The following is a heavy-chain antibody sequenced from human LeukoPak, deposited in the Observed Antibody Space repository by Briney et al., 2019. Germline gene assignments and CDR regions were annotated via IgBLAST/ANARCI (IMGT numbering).Heavy chain of an antibody. D-gene: IGHD1-26*01. CDR3: VRVRYSGSWFPVPNFDC. CDR2: IYTSGDT. CDR1: GVTVSGSY. Sequence: PGGSLRLSCAASGVTVSGSYMSWVRQAPGKGLEWVSVIYTSGDTYYADSVKGRFTISRDSSKNTLYLQMNTLRTEDTAVYYCVRVRYSGSWFPVPNFDCWGQGTLVTDSS. V-gene: IGHV3-66*01. J-gene: IGHJ4*02.